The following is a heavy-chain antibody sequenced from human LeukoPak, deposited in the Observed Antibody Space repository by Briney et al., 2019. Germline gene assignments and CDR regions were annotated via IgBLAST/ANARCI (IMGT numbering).Heavy chain of an antibody. CDR2: INPSGGST. Sequence: ASVKVSCKASGYTFTSYYMHWVRQAPGQGLEWMGIINPSGGSTSYAQKFQGRVTMTRDTSTSTVYMELSSLRSEDTAVYYRARDRDYYDSSGYYYFDYWGQGTLVTVSS. V-gene: IGHV1-46*01. J-gene: IGHJ4*02. CDR3: ARDRDYYDSSGYYYFDY. CDR1: GYTFTSYY. D-gene: IGHD3-22*01.